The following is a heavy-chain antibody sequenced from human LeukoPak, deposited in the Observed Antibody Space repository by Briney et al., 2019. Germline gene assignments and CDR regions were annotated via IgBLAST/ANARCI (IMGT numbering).Heavy chain of an antibody. J-gene: IGHJ4*02. CDR2: IIPIPGIA. D-gene: IGHD3-10*01. V-gene: IGHV1-69*02. Sequence: GASVKVSCKASGGTFSSYTISWVRQAPGQGLEWMGRIIPIPGIANYAQKFQGRVTITADKSTSTAYMELSSLRSEDTAVYYCARAGETADFDYWGQGTLVTVSS. CDR3: ARAGETADFDY. CDR1: GGTFSSYT.